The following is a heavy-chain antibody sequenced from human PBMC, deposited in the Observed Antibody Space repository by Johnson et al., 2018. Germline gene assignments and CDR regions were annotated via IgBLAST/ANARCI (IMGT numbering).Heavy chain of an antibody. Sequence: VQLVQSGGGLVQPGGSLRLSCAASGFTFSTDYMSWVRQAPGKGMEWVGNIKGDGSGKNYVESVKGRLTISRDNAKNSMYLQINSLRAEDTAVYFCARDPIWGSHDYWGQGTLVTVSS. J-gene: IGHJ4*02. D-gene: IGHD3-16*01. V-gene: IGHV3-7*01. CDR1: GFTFSTDY. CDR3: ARDPIWGSHDY. CDR2: IKGDGSGK.